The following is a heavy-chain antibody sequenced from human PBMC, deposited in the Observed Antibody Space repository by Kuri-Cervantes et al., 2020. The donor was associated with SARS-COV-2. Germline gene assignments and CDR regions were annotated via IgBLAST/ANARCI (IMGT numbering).Heavy chain of an antibody. CDR2: INWNGGST. CDR3: ARVPIAAPDY. CDR1: GFTFSSYW. V-gene: IGHV3-20*04. J-gene: IGHJ4*02. D-gene: IGHD6-6*01. Sequence: GGSLRLSCAASGFTFSSYWMSWVRQAPGKGLEWVSGINWNGGSTGYADSVKGRFTISRDNAKNSLYLQMNSLRAEDTAVYYCARVPIAAPDYWGQGTLVTVSS.